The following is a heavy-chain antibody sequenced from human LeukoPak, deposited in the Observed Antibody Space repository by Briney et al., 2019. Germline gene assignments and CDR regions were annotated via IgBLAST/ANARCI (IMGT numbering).Heavy chain of an antibody. D-gene: IGHD2-2*01. V-gene: IGHV1-8*01. Sequence: GASVKVSCKASGYTFTSYDINWVRQATGQGLEWMGWMNPNSGNTGYAQKFQGRVTMTRNTSISTAYMELSSLRSEDTAVYYCARVWDCSSTSCYERAFDIWGQGTMVTVSS. CDR3: ARVWDCSSTSCYERAFDI. CDR1: GYTFTSYD. J-gene: IGHJ3*02. CDR2: MNPNSGNT.